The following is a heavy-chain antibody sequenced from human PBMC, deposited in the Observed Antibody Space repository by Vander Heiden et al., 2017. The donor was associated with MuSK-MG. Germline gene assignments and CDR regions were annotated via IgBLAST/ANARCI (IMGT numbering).Heavy chain of an antibody. V-gene: IGHV1-69*01. J-gene: IGHJ6*02. CDR1: GGTFRSYA. CDR3: ASTTRDIGGVPAAINYYYGMDV. CDR2: IIPIFGTA. Sequence: QVQLVQSGAEVKKPGSSVKVSCKASGGTFRSYAISWVRQAPGQGLEWMGGIIPIFGTANCAQKFQGRVTITADESTSTAYMELSSLRSEDTTVYYCASTTRDIGGVPAAINYYYGMDVWGQGTTVTVSS. D-gene: IGHD2-2*02.